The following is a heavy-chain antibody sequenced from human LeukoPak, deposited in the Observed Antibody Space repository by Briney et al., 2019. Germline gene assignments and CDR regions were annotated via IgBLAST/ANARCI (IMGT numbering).Heavy chain of an antibody. V-gene: IGHV4-59*01. D-gene: IGHD3-10*01. CDR1: GSSIRSSY. Sequence: SETLSLTCTVSGSSIRSSYWSWIRQPPGKGLEWIGYLFYNGNTNYNSSLKSRVTISVDTSKNQFSLKLNSLTAADTAVYFCARDQGWGDWYFDLWGRGTLVTVSS. CDR2: LFYNGNT. J-gene: IGHJ2*01. CDR3: ARDQGWGDWYFDL.